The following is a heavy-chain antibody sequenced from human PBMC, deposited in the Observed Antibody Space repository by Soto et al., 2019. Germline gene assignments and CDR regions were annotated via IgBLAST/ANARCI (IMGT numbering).Heavy chain of an antibody. D-gene: IGHD3-22*01. Sequence: PGGSLRLSGAAWGFTFSSYSMHWVRQAPGKGLEWVAVISYDGSNKYYADSVKGRFTISRDNSKNTLYLQMNSLRAEDTAVYYCERTYYYDSSGDNYYFDYRGQGTLVNVSS. CDR1: GFTFSSYS. V-gene: IGHV3-30-3*01. CDR3: ERTYYYDSSGDNYYFDY. CDR2: ISYDGSNK. J-gene: IGHJ4*02.